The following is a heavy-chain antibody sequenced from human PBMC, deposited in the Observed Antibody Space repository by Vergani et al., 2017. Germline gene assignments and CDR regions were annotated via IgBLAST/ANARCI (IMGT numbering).Heavy chain of an antibody. D-gene: IGHD3-3*01. Sequence: ASVKVSCKASGSPFPRYYIHFFLQAPGNGLEWMGIINPSCGLPLSAQKFQGRVTMTRDTSTSTVYMELSSLRSEDTAVYYCARDYTIFGVVNPYYMDVWGKGTTVTGSS. J-gene: IGHJ6*03. V-gene: IGHV1-46*01. CDR1: GSPFPRYY. CDR3: ARDYTIFGVVNPYYMDV. CDR2: INPSCGLP.